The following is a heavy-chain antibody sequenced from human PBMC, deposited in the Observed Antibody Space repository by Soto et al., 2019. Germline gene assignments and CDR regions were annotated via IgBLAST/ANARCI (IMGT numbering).Heavy chain of an antibody. Sequence: EASVKVSCKASGYTFTSYAMHWVRQAPGQRLEWMGWINAGNGNTKYPQKFQGRVTITRDTSASTAYMELSSLRSEDTAVYYCARDGVIVVVPAAISRFDRYGMDVWGQGTTVTVSS. D-gene: IGHD2-2*01. CDR2: INAGNGNT. CDR1: GYTFTSYA. J-gene: IGHJ6*02. V-gene: IGHV1-3*01. CDR3: ARDGVIVVVPAAISRFDRYGMDV.